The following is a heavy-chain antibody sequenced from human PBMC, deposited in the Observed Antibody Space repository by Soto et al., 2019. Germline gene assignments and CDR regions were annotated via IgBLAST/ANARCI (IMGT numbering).Heavy chain of an antibody. V-gene: IGHV3-11*01. J-gene: IGHJ4*02. D-gene: IGHD1-26*01. CDR2: ITSGGSTI. CDR1: GFTFSDYH. CDR3: ARDGGSYYGLF. Sequence: QVQLVESGGGLVKPGGSLRVSCAASGFTFSDYHMTWIRQAPGKGLECVSYITSGGSTIYSADSVKGRFTISRDNAKNSLYLQMNSLRAKDTAVYYCARDGGSYYGLFWGQGTPVTVSS.